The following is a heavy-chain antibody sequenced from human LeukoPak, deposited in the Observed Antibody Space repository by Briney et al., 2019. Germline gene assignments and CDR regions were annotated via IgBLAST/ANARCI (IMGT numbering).Heavy chain of an antibody. D-gene: IGHD1-20*01. CDR3: VRDRVTGSYYIDV. Sequence: ASVKVSCKASGYTFTSYGISWVRQAPGQGLEWMGWISAYNGNTNYAQKLQGRVTMTTDTSTSTAYMELKSLRYDGTAVYECVRDRVTGSYYIDVWGKETTVTVSS. CDR1: GYTFTSYG. CDR2: ISAYNGNT. V-gene: IGHV1-18*01. J-gene: IGHJ6*03.